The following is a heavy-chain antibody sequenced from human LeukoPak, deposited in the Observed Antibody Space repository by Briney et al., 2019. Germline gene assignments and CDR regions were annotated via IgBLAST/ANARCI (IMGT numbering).Heavy chain of an antibody. V-gene: IGHV5-51*01. Sequence: GESLKISCKGSGYSFTSYWIGWVRQMPGKGLEWMGIIYPGDSDTRYSPSLQGQVTISADKSISTAYLQWSGLKASDTAMYYCARAVSGYCSSTSCSFPNWFDPWGQGTLVTVSS. CDR3: ARAVSGYCSSTSCSFPNWFDP. CDR2: IYPGDSDT. D-gene: IGHD2-2*01. J-gene: IGHJ5*02. CDR1: GYSFTSYW.